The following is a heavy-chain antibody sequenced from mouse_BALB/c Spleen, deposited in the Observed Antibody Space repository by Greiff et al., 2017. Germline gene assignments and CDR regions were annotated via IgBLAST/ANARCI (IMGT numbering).Heavy chain of an antibody. V-gene: IGHV3-2*02. CDR1: GYSITSDYA. CDR2: ISYSGST. J-gene: IGHJ1*01. Sequence: VQLKESGPGLVKPSQSLSLTCTVTGYSITSDYAWNWIRQFPGNKLEWMGYISYSGSTSYNPSLKSRISITRDTSKNQFFLQLNSVTTEDTATYYCARWTLRGYFDVWGAGTTVTVSS. CDR3: ARWTLRGYFDV. D-gene: IGHD1-1*01.